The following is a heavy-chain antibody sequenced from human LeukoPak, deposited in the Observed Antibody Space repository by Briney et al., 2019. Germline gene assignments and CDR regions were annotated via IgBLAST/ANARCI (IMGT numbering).Heavy chain of an antibody. J-gene: IGHJ4*02. V-gene: IGHV4-59*01. CDR2: IYYSGST. Sequence: SETLSLTCTVSGGSISSYYWSWIRQPPGKGLEWIGYIYYSGSTNYNPSLKSRVTISVDTSKNQFSLKLSSVTAADTAVYYCARVGGSGSYGDYWGQGTLVTVSS. D-gene: IGHD3-10*01. CDR1: GGSISSYY. CDR3: ARVGGSGSYGDY.